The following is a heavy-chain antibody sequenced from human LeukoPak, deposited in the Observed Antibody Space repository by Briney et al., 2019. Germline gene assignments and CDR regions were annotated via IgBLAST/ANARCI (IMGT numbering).Heavy chain of an antibody. V-gene: IGHV3-23*01. J-gene: IGHJ5*02. CDR2: TGNSGDTT. CDR3: VKEGFCTNANCVSRFEP. D-gene: IGHD2-8*01. CDR1: GFTFSTNH. Sequence: GGSLRLSCAASGFTFSTNHMSWVRQAPGQGLEWVSATGNSGDTTFYADSVKGRFTISRDNSKNTLYLQMNSLRPEDTAVYYCVKEGFCTNANCVSRFEPWGQGTLVTVSS.